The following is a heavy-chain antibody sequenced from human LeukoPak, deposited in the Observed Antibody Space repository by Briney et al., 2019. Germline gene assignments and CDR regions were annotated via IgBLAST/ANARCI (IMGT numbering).Heavy chain of an antibody. CDR1: GFTFSSYG. V-gene: IGHV3-48*03. D-gene: IGHD2-2*03. CDR2: ISSSGRTI. CDR3: ARGDGYCSSTSCYAGPSYGLDV. Sequence: PGGSLRLSCAASGFTFSSYGFNWVRQAPGKGLEWVSYISSSGRTIFYADSVKGRFTISRDNAKNSLYLQMNSLRAEDTAVYNCARGDGYCSSTSCYAGPSYGLDVWGQGTTVTVSS. J-gene: IGHJ6*02.